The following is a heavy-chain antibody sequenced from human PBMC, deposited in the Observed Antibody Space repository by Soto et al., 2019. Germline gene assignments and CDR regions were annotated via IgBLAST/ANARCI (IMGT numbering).Heavy chain of an antibody. V-gene: IGHV1-69*05. J-gene: IGHJ4*02. CDR3: AREGGVLVLDV. CDR1: GGTFSSYA. Sequence: SVKVSCKASGGTFSSYAISWVRQAPGQRLEWMGGIIPIFGTANYAQKLQGRVTMTTDTSTSTAYMELRSLRSDDTAVYDCAREGGVLVLDVWGQGTLVTVSS. CDR2: IIPIFGTA. D-gene: IGHD6-13*01.